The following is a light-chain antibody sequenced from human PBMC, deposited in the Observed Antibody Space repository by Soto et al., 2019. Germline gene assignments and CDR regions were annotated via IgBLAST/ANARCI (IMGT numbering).Light chain of an antibody. V-gene: IGLV2-14*01. CDR2: EVT. Sequence: QSVLAQPASVSGSPGQSITISCGVTNSDVGGYNYVSWYQQRPGKGPKLIIFEVTNRPSGVSDRFSGSKSGNTASLTISGLQAEDEGDYYCGSYRSGIYVFGTGTKVTVL. CDR1: NSDVGGYNY. J-gene: IGLJ1*01. CDR3: GSYRSGIYV.